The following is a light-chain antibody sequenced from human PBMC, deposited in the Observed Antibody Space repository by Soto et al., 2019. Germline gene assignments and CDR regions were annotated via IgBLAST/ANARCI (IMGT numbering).Light chain of an antibody. V-gene: IGKV3-20*01. CDR2: GAS. CDR1: QSVTSSY. CDR3: QLYRT. J-gene: IGKJ1*01. Sequence: IVLTQSPGTLSLSPGERATLSCRASQSVTSSYLAWYQQKPGQAPRLLIYGASSRATGIPDRFTGSGSGTDFTLTITSLEPEDFAVYYCQLYRTFGQGTKVDIK.